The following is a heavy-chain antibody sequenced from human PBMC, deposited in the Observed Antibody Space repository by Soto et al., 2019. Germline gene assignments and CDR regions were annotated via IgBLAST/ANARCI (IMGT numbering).Heavy chain of an antibody. V-gene: IGHV1-18*01. CDR2: ISTYNGNT. CDR1: GYTFTTYG. CDR3: ARGPTDYYDNSGNYFFDY. Sequence: QVQLVQSGAEVKKPGASVKVSCKASGYTFTTYGMSWVRQAPGQGLDWMGWISTYNGNTKYAERLQGRVTMTTDTTTSTAYMELRSLRSYDTAVYYCARGPTDYYDNSGNYFFDYWGQGTLVTVSS. J-gene: IGHJ4*02. D-gene: IGHD3-22*01.